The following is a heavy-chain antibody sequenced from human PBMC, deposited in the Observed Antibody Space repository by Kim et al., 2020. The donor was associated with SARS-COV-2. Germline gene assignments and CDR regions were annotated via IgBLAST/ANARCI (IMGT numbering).Heavy chain of an antibody. D-gene: IGHD5-18*01. CDR2: ISYDGSNK. CDR1: GFTFSSYG. V-gene: IGHV3-30*18. J-gene: IGHJ4*01. CDR3: AKPKVDTAMVYYFDY. Sequence: GGSLRLSCAASGFTFSSYGMHWVRQAPGKGLEWVAVISYDGSNKYYADSVKGRFTISRDNSKNTLYLQMNSLRAEDTAVYYCAKPKVDTAMVYYFDYWG.